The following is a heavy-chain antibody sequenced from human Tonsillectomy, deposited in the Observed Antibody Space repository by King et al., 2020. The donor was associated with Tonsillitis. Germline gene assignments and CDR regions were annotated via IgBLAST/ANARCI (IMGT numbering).Heavy chain of an antibody. CDR3: AKRAYSSSWYFVFDFPIDY. D-gene: IGHD6-13*01. Sequence: DVQLVESGGGLVQPGGSLRLSCAASGFTFSSYAMSWVRQAPGKGLEWVSAISGSGGSTYYADSVKGRFTISRDNSKNTLYLQMNSLRAEDTAVYYCAKRAYSSSWYFVFDFPIDYWGQGTLVTVSS. V-gene: IGHV3-23*04. CDR2: ISGSGGST. CDR1: GFTFSSYA. J-gene: IGHJ4*02.